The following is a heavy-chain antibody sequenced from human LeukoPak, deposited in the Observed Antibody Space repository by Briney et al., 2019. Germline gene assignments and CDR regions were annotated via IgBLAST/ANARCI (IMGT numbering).Heavy chain of an antibody. J-gene: IGHJ6*03. CDR2: ISYDGNFK. Sequence: PGGSLRLSCAASGFTFNNYGMHWFRQAPGKGLAWVGVISYDGNFKFYESSVRGRFTFSRDNSKNTLYLQMNSLRAEDTAVYYCAKFGHYYYYYYMDVWGKGTTVTVSS. D-gene: IGHD3-10*01. CDR1: GFTFNNYG. V-gene: IGHV3-30*18. CDR3: AKFGHYYYYYYMDV.